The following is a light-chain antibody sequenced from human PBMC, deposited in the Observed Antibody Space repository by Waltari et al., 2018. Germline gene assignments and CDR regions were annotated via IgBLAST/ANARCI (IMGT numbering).Light chain of an antibody. CDR3: QTGGHGNWV. CDR2: VNSVGSH. CDR1: SGHSGTA. J-gene: IGLJ3*02. V-gene: IGLV4-69*01. Sequence: QLVLTQSPSASASLGASVKFTCTLSSGHSGTAIARHQQQAEKGPRFLMKVNSVGSHRKGDGVPDRFSGSSSGAGRYLAIASRQSEDEADYYCQTGGHGNWVFGGGTKLTVL.